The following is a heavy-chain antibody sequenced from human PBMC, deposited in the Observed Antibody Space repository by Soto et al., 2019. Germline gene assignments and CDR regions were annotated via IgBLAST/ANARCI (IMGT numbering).Heavy chain of an antibody. J-gene: IGHJ6*02. CDR2: ISGSGGST. V-gene: IGHV3-23*01. CDR1: GFTFSSYA. Sequence: GGSLRLSCAASGFTFSSYAMSWVRQAPGKGLEWVSAISGSGGSTYYADSVKGRFTISRDNSKNTPYLQMNSLRAEDTAVYYCAKEGDIAVAATGGYYYYGMDVWGQGTTVTVSS. D-gene: IGHD6-19*01. CDR3: AKEGDIAVAATGGYYYYGMDV.